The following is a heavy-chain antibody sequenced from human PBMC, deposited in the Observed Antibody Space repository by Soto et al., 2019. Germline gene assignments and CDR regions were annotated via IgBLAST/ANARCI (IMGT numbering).Heavy chain of an antibody. J-gene: IGHJ4*02. Sequence: QLQLQESGSGLVKPSQTLSLTCAVSGGSISSGGYSWSWIRQPPGKGLEWIGYIYHSGSTYYNPSLKSRVTISVDRSKNQFSLKLSSVTASDTAVYYCASYYGDYGGFDYWGQGTLVTVSS. CDR2: IYHSGST. CDR3: ASYYGDYGGFDY. D-gene: IGHD4-17*01. CDR1: GGSISSGGYS. V-gene: IGHV4-30-2*01.